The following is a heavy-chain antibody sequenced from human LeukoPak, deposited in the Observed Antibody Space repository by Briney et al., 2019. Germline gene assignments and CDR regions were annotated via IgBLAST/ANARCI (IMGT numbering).Heavy chain of an antibody. CDR2: LSYAGKT. J-gene: IGHJ4*02. V-gene: IGHV4-59*02. Sequence: SETLSLTCVVSGASVSSSQWNWIRQLPGKGLEWIGCLSYAGKTDYNPSLTSRVTISLDTSKNQVSLKLRFVTAADTAVYYCSEGYFEPFAHWGQGILVTVSS. D-gene: IGHD2/OR15-2a*01. CDR3: SEGYFEPFAH. CDR1: GASVSSSQ.